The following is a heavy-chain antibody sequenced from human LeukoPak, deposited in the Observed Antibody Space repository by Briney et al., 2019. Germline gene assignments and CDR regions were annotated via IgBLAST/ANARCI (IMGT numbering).Heavy chain of an antibody. D-gene: IGHD3-10*01. CDR3: ARGSGGDWSARGGFDY. J-gene: IGHJ4*02. CDR1: GGTFSSYA. CDR2: IIPIFGTA. Sequence: GASVKVSCKASGGTFSSYAISWVRQAPGQGLEWMGGIIPIFGTANYAQKFQGRVTITADESTSTAYMELSSLRSEDTAVYYCARGSGGDWSARGGFDYWGQGTLVTVSS. V-gene: IGHV1-69*13.